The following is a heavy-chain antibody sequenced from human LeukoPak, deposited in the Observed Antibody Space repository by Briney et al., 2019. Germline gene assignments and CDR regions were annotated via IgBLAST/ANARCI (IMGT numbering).Heavy chain of an antibody. D-gene: IGHD2-21*02. CDR2: INAGNGNT. V-gene: IGHV1-3*01. CDR1: GYTYTSYG. Sequence: ASVKVSCKASGYTYTSYGISWVRQAPGQRLEWMGWINAGNGNTKYSQKFQGRVTITRDTSASTAYMELSSLRSEDTAVYYCARSIGGGDSKYYYGMDVWGQGTTVTVSS. CDR3: ARSIGGGDSKYYYGMDV. J-gene: IGHJ6*02.